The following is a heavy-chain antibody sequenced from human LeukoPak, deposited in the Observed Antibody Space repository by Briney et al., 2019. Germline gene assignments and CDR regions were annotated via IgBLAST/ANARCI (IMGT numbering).Heavy chain of an antibody. CDR1: GYTFTSYG. CDR3: ARNLAPSPVSGDSGWQYYYYYGMDV. CDR2: ISAYNGDT. J-gene: IGHJ6*02. V-gene: IGHV1-18*01. Sequence: ASVKVSCKASGYTFTSYGFSWVRQAPGQGLEWMGWISAYNGDTNYAQKVQGRVTMTTDTSTSTAYMELRSLRSDDTAVYYCARNLAPSPVSGDSGWQYYYYYGMDVWGQGTTVTVSS. D-gene: IGHD6-19*01.